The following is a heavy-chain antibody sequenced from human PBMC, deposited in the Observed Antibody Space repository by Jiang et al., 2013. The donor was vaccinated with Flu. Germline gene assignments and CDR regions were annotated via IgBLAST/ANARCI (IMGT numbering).Heavy chain of an antibody. CDR3: ARTRDYDFWSGYLYYFDY. J-gene: IGHJ4*02. CDR1: GGSFSGYY. V-gene: IGHV4-34*01. CDR2: INHSGST. D-gene: IGHD3-3*01. Sequence: LLKPSETRSLTCAVYGGSFSGYYWSWIRQPPGKGLEWIGEINHSGSTNYNPSLKSRVTISVDTSKNQFSLKLSSVTAADTAVYYCARTRDYDFWSGYLYYFDYWGQGTLVTVSS.